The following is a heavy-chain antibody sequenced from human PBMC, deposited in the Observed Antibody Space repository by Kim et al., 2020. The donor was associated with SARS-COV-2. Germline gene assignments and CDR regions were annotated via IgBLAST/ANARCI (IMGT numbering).Heavy chain of an antibody. J-gene: IGHJ4*02. Sequence: VKGRFTISRDDSKNTLYLQMNSLKTEDTAVYYCTTDLYLRYFDRLPVSDYWGQGTLVTVSS. D-gene: IGHD3-9*01. CDR3: TTDLYLRYFDRLPVSDY. V-gene: IGHV3-15*01.